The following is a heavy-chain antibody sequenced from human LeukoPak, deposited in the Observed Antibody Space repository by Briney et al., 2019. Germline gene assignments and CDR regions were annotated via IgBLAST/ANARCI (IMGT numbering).Heavy chain of an antibody. CDR2: SNSDGSST. CDR3: ARGKSGYNYGFDS. CDR1: GFTFRSFW. D-gene: IGHD5-18*01. Sequence: PGGSLTLSCAASGFTFRSFWMHWLRQAPGKGLVWVSRSNSDGSSTIYADSVKGRFTVSRDNAKNTLFLQMNSLRAEDTAVYYCARGKSGYNYGFDSWGQGTPVTVSS. J-gene: IGHJ4*02. V-gene: IGHV3-74*01.